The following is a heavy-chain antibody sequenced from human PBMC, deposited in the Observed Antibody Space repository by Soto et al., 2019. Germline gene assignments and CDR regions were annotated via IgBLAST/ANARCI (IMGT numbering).Heavy chain of an antibody. CDR2: FDPEDGET. CDR3: ATDRGDCSGGSCWPGTWWFFDY. V-gene: IGHV1-24*01. Sequence: ASVKVSCKVSGYTLTELSMHWVRQAPGKGLEWMGGFDPEDGETIYAQKFQGRVTMTEDTSTDTAYMELSSLRSEDTAVYYCATDRGDCSGGSCWPGTWWFFDYWGQGTLVTVSS. CDR1: GYTLTELS. D-gene: IGHD2-15*01. J-gene: IGHJ4*02.